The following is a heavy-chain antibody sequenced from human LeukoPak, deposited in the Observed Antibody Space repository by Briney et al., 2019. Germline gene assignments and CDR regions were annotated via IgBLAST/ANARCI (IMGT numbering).Heavy chain of an antibody. Sequence: ASVKVSCKASGYTFTGYYMHWVRQAPGQGLEWMGWINPNRGGTNYAQKFQGRVTMTRDTSISTAYMELSRLRSDDTAVYYGARDLGWNEGGDYWGQGTLVTVSS. CDR3: ARDLGWNEGGDY. CDR2: INPNRGGT. D-gene: IGHD1-1*01. V-gene: IGHV1-2*02. J-gene: IGHJ4*02. CDR1: GYTFTGYY.